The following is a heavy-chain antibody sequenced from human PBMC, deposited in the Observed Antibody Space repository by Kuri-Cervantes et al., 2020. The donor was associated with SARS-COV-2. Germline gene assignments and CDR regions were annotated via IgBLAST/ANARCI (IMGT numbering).Heavy chain of an antibody. CDR2: ISSSGSTI. CDR1: GITFSSYE. CDR3: ASAAGYDFWSGVPEDY. Sequence: GGSLRLSCAASGITFSSYEMNWVRQAPGKGLEWVSYISSSGSTIYYADSVKGRFTISRDNAKNSLYLQMNSLSAEDTAVYYCASAAGYDFWSGVPEDYWGQGTLVTVSS. D-gene: IGHD3-3*01. J-gene: IGHJ4*02. V-gene: IGHV3-48*03.